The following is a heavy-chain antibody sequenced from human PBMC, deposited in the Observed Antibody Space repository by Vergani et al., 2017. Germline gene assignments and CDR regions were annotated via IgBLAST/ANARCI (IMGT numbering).Heavy chain of an antibody. CDR1: GFTFSSYA. V-gene: IGHV3-23*01. D-gene: IGHD3-22*01. J-gene: IGHJ4*02. CDR3: AKDSVLDYYDSSGYLSDY. CDR2: ISGSGGST. Sequence: EVQLLESGGGLVQTGGSLRLSCAASGFTFSSYAMSWVRQAPGKGLEWVSAISGSGGSTYYADSVKGRFTISRDNSKNTLYLQMNSLRAEDTAVYYCAKDSVLDYYDSSGYLSDYWGQGTLVTVSS.